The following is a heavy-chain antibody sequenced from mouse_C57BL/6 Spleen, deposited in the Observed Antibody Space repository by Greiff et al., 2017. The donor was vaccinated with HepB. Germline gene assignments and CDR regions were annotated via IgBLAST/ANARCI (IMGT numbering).Heavy chain of an antibody. V-gene: IGHV5-17*01. Sequence: DVKLVESGGGLVKPGGSLKLSCAASGFTFSDYGMHWVRQAPEKGLEWVAYISSGSSTIYYADTVKGRFTISRDNAKNTLFLQMTSLRSEDTAMYYCARALPHYFDYWGQGTTLTVSS. CDR3: ARALPHYFDY. CDR2: ISSGSSTI. CDR1: GFTFSDYG. J-gene: IGHJ2*01. D-gene: IGHD2-10*01.